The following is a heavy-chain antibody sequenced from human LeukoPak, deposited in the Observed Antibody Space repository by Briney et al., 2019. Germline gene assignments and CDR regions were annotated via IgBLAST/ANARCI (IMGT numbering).Heavy chain of an antibody. D-gene: IGHD6-19*01. V-gene: IGHV3-7*01. CDR2: IKQDGSEK. CDR3: ARDPGSSGWSEYYYYYYYMDV. CDR1: GFTFSSYW. Sequence: PGGSLRLSCAASGFTFSSYWMSWVRQAPGKGLEWVANIKQDGSEKYYVDSVKGRFTISRDNAKNSLYLQMNSLRAEDTAVYYCARDPGSSGWSEYYYYYYYMDVWGKGTTVTISS. J-gene: IGHJ6*03.